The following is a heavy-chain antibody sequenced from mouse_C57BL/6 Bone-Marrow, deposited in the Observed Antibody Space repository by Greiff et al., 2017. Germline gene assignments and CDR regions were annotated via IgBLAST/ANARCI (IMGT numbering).Heavy chain of an antibody. Sequence: EVMLVESGGDLVKPGGSLKLSCAASGFTFSSYGMSWVRQTPDKRLEWVATISSGGSYTYYPDSVKGRFTISRDNAKNTLYLQMSRLKSEDTAMYYCARFIVNYYAMDYWGQGTSVTVSS. CDR2: ISSGGSYT. CDR1: GFTFSSYG. J-gene: IGHJ4*01. D-gene: IGHD2-5*01. V-gene: IGHV5-6*01. CDR3: ARFIVNYYAMDY.